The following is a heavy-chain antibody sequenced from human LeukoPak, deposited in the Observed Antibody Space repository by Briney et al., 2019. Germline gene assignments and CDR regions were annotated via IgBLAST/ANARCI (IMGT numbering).Heavy chain of an antibody. Sequence: SETLSLTCDVSGGPISSFYWTWIRQPVGKGLEWIGRIYSSGSSNYNPSLKSRVTMSVDMSKNQFSLKLSSVTAADTAVYYCARVERGYSYGYLDYWGQGTLVTVSS. CDR1: GGPISSFY. D-gene: IGHD5-18*01. CDR3: ARVERGYSYGYLDY. V-gene: IGHV4-4*07. J-gene: IGHJ4*02. CDR2: IYSSGSS.